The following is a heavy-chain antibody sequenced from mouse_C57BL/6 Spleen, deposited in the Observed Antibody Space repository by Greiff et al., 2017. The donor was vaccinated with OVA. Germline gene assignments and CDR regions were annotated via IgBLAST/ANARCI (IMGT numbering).Heavy chain of an antibody. CDR3: ARWDQIGYPWFAY. Sequence: QVQLQQPGAELVKPGASVKMSCKASGYTFTSYWITWVKQRPGQGLEWIGDIYPGSGSTNYNEKFKSKATLTVDTSASTAYMQLSSLTSEDSAVYYCARWDQIGYPWFAYWGQGTLVTVSA. CDR1: GYTFTSYW. V-gene: IGHV1-55*01. J-gene: IGHJ3*01. D-gene: IGHD2-2*01. CDR2: IYPGSGST.